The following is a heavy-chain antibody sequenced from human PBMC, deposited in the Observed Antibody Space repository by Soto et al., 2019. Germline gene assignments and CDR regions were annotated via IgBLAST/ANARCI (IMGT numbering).Heavy chain of an antibody. D-gene: IGHD3-16*01. CDR3: ASLGGGKHYYYGMDV. CDR2: IYPGDSDT. Sequence: GESLKISCKGSGYSFTSYWIGWVRQMPGKGLEWMGIIYPGDSDTRYSPSFQGQVTISADKSISTAYLQWSSLKASDTAMYYCASLGGGKHYYYGMDVWGQGTTVTVSS. J-gene: IGHJ6*02. V-gene: IGHV5-51*01. CDR1: GYSFTSYW.